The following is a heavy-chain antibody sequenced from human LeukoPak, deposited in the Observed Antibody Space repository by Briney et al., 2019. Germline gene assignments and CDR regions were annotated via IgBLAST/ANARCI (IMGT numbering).Heavy chain of an antibody. CDR3: AGAADSSGWYVWDY. V-gene: IGHV4-59*01. J-gene: IGHJ4*02. Sequence: PSETLSLTCTVSGDSIRSYCWSWIRQPPGKGLDWIGSICYSGSNSYNPSLKSRVTISVDTSKNQFSLKLSSVTAADTAVYYCAGAADSSGWYVWDYWGQGTLVTVSS. CDR1: GDSIRSYC. CDR2: ICYSGSN. D-gene: IGHD6-19*01.